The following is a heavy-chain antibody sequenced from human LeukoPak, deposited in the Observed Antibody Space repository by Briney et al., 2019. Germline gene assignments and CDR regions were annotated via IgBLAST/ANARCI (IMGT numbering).Heavy chain of an antibody. CDR1: GFTFSTYG. J-gene: IGHJ4*02. D-gene: IGHD6-19*01. CDR2: ISSSGFGT. Sequence: SGGSLRLSCAASGFTFSTYGMSWVRQAPGKGLEWVSAISSSGFGTYYADSVKGRFTISRDNSKNTLYLQMNSLRAEDTAVYYCAKAAQRPPIAVAGTRYSDYWGQGTLVTVSS. V-gene: IGHV3-23*01. CDR3: AKAAQRPPIAVAGTRYSDY.